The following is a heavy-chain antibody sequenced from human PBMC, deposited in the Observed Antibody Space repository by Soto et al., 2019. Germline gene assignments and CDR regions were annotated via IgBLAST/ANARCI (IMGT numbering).Heavy chain of an antibody. CDR3: AREGYSGYDSWNRWLDP. CDR1: GGSISSYY. Sequence: KPSETLSLTCTVSGGSISSYYWSWIRQPPGKGLEWIGYIYYSGSTNYNPSLKSRVTISVDTSKNQFSLKLSSVTAADTAVYYCAREGYSGYDSWNRWLDPWGQGTLVTVSS. V-gene: IGHV4-59*01. J-gene: IGHJ5*02. D-gene: IGHD5-12*01. CDR2: IYYSGST.